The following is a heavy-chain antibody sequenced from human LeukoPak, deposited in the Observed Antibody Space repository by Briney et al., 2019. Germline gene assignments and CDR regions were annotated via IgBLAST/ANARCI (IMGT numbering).Heavy chain of an antibody. J-gene: IGHJ4*02. CDR1: GLTFSGSA. CDR3: ARRPYYYGSGSYWEFDY. CDR2: ISGRGNNT. V-gene: IGHV3-23*01. Sequence: GGSLRLSCAVSGLTFSGSAMSWVRQAPGKGLEWVSLISGRGNNTYYADSVKGRFTISRDNSKNALYLQMNSLKASDTAMYYCARRPYYYGSGSYWEFDYWGQGTLVTVSS. D-gene: IGHD3-10*01.